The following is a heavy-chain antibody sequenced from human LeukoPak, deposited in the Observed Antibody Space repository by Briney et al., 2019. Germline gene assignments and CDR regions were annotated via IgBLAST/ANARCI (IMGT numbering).Heavy chain of an antibody. CDR2: IYSGGST. V-gene: IGHV3-66*01. CDR1: GFTVSSNY. CDR3: AKDDRWLQFCC. Sequence: GGSLRLSCAASGFTVSSNYMSWVRQAPGKGLEWVSVIYSGGSTHYTDSVKGRFTISRDNSKNTLFLQVNRLRPEDAAVYYCAKDDRWLQFCCWGQGTLVTVSA. D-gene: IGHD5-24*01. J-gene: IGHJ4*02.